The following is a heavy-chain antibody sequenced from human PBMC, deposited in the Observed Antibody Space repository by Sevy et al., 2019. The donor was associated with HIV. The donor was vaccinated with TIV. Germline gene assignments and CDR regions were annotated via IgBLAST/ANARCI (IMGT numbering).Heavy chain of an antibody. D-gene: IGHD3-10*01. Sequence: ASVKVSCKASGYTFTSYGISWVRQAPGQGLEWMGWTSVYNGKTKYAQNLQGRVTMTTDTSTNTAYMELRSLRSDDTAVYYCARDTPLGFGELLFDYWGQGTLVTVSS. J-gene: IGHJ4*02. V-gene: IGHV1-18*04. CDR1: GYTFTSYG. CDR2: TSVYNGKT. CDR3: ARDTPLGFGELLFDY.